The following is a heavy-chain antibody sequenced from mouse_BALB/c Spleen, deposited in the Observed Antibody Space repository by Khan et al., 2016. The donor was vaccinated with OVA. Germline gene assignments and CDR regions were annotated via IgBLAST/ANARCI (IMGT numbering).Heavy chain of an antibody. D-gene: IGHD6-1*01. J-gene: IGHJ4*01. V-gene: IGHV3-2*02. CDR3: VSDSARCNYDMDY. Sequence: VQLQESGPGLVKPSQSLSLTCTATDYSITSDYVWNLIRQLPGNKLELMCYISSSGSTNYNPDFKSRISISRDTSKNPFFLQLNSVTTEDTATDYCVSDSARCNYDMDYWGQGTSVTVSS. CDR1: DYSITSDYV. CDR2: ISSSGST.